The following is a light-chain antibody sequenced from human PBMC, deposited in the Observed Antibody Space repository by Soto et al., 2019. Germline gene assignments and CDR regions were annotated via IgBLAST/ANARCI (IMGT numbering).Light chain of an antibody. V-gene: IGLV2-23*01. CDR2: EGS. J-gene: IGLJ1*01. CDR1: SSDVGSYNL. Sequence: QSALTQPASVSGSPGQSITISCTGTSSDVGSYNLVSWYQHHPGKAPKLMIYEGSKRPSGVSDRFSGSNSGNTASLTISGLQAEDEADYYCCSYAGSRTYVFGTGTKLTVL. CDR3: CSYAGSRTYV.